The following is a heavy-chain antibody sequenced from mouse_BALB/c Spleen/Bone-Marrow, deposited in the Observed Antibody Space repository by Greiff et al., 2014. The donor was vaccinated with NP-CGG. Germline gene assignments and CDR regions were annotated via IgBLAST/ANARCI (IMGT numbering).Heavy chain of an antibody. CDR3: ARNLYYGSSLCAMDY. CDR2: IWSGGST. J-gene: IGHJ4*01. V-gene: IGHV2-2*02. Sequence: VKLVESGPGLVQPSQSLSITCTVSGFSLTTYGVHWVRQSPGKGLEWLGVIWSGGSTDYNAAFISRLSITMDNSKSQVFFKMNSLQANDTAIYYCARNLYYGSSLCAMDYWGQGTSVTVSS. CDR1: GFSLTTYG. D-gene: IGHD1-1*01.